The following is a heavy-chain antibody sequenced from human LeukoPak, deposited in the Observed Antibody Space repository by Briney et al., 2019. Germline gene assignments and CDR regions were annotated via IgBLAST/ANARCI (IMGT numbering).Heavy chain of an antibody. D-gene: IGHD6-19*01. V-gene: IGHV1-8*01. Sequence: GASVKVSCKASGYTFTSYDINWVRQATGQGLEWMGWMNPNSGNTGYAQKFQGRVTMTRNTSISTAYMELSSLRSEDTAVYYCARDRGVIAVAGNNWFDPWGQGTLVTVSS. J-gene: IGHJ5*02. CDR3: ARDRGVIAVAGNNWFDP. CDR1: GYTFTSYD. CDR2: MNPNSGNT.